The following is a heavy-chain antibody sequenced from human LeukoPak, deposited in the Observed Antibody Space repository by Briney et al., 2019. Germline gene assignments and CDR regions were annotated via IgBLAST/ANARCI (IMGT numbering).Heavy chain of an antibody. J-gene: IGHJ3*02. CDR2: ISVRGGST. Sequence: PGGSLRLSCAASGFTFSSFAMSWVRQAPGQGLEWVSAISVRGGSTYYADSVKGRFTISRDNAKNSLYLQMNSLRAEDTAVYYCARKAGWLREALNAFDIWGQGTMVTVSS. CDR1: GFTFSSFA. CDR3: ARKAGWLREALNAFDI. V-gene: IGHV3-23*01. D-gene: IGHD5-12*01.